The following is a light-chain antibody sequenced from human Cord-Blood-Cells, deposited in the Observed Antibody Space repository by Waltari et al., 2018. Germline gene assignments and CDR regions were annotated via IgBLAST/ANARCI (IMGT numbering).Light chain of an antibody. CDR3: CSYAGSSTWV. J-gene: IGLJ3*02. CDR1: SSDVGSYNL. CDR2: EGS. V-gene: IGLV2-23*01. Sequence: QSALTQPASVSGSPGQSITISCTGTSSDVGSYNLVSWYQQHPGKAPKLMIHEGSKRPSGVSNRFSRPKSGNTASLTVSGLQAEDEADYYCCSYAGSSTWVFGGGTKLTVL.